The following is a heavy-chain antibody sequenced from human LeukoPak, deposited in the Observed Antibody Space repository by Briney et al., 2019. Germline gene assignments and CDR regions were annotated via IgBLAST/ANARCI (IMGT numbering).Heavy chain of an antibody. Sequence: GGSLRLSCAASGFTFSSYAMRSVRQAPGEGLEWVSAISGSGGSTYYADSVKGRFTISRDNSKNTLNLQMNSRRAEDTAVYYCAKDPRRVPAAYDIRDYWGQGTLVTVSS. CDR1: GFTFSSYA. V-gene: IGHV3-23*01. CDR3: AKDPRRVPAAYDIRDY. J-gene: IGHJ4*02. CDR2: ISGSGGST. D-gene: IGHD2-2*01.